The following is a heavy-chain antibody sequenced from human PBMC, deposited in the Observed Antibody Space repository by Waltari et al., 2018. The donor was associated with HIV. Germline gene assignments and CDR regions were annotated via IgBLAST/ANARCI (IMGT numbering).Heavy chain of an antibody. CDR2: ISYDGSDK. J-gene: IGHJ4*02. D-gene: IGHD3-22*01. CDR3: AREFYYDSTGYNSGFDY. Sequence: SLRLSCAASGFTFSTYVMHWVRQAPGKGLEWVADISYDGSDKYHADSVKGRFTISRDNSRNTLYLQMNSLRPEDTAVYFCAREFYYDSTGYNSGFDYWGQGTLVTVSS. CDR1: GFTFSTYV. V-gene: IGHV3-30*01.